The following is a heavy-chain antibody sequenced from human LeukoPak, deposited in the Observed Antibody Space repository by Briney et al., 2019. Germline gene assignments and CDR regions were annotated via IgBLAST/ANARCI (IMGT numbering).Heavy chain of an antibody. D-gene: IGHD6-19*01. J-gene: IGHJ4*02. Sequence: GGSLRLSCAASGFTFSSYTMNWVRQAPGKGLEWVSYITSSGATIYYADSVKGRFTISRDNSKNTLYLQMNSLRAEDTAVYYCAKDSVAGSTYYFDYWGQGTLVTVSS. CDR2: ITSSGATI. CDR3: AKDSVAGSTYYFDY. V-gene: IGHV3-23*01. CDR1: GFTFSSYT.